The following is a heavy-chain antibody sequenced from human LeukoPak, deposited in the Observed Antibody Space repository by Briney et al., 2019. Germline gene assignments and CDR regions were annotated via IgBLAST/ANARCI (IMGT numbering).Heavy chain of an antibody. CDR1: GFTFSSYA. J-gene: IGHJ6*02. V-gene: IGHV3-23*01. CDR2: ISGSGGST. CDR3: ASSMVRGVIRYYYYYYGMDV. Sequence: GGSLRLSCAASGFTFSSYAMSWVRQAPGKGLEWVSAISGSGGSTYYADSVKGRFTISRDNSKNTLYLQMNSLRAEDTAVYYCASSMVRGVIRYYYYYYGMDVWGQGTTVTVSS. D-gene: IGHD3-10*01.